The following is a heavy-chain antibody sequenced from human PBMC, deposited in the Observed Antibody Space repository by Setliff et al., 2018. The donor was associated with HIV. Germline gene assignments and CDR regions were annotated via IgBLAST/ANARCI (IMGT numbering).Heavy chain of an antibody. CDR1: GASIRGHY. J-gene: IGHJ5*02. CDR3: ARRTFGSGRIDP. V-gene: IGHV4-59*08. CDR2: IYYSGNT. Sequence: SETLSLTCSVSGASIRGHYWSWIRQSPGKGLEWIGNIYYSGNTNYNPSFKSRVTISVDTSKNQFSLKLTSVNAADTGVYFCARRTFGSGRIDPWGQGTLVTVSS. D-gene: IGHD1-26*01.